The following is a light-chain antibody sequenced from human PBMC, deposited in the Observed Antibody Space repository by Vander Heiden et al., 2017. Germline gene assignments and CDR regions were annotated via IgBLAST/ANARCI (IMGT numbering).Light chain of an antibody. CDR2: QAS. V-gene: IGKV1-5*03. J-gene: IGKJ2*01. Sequence: DIQMTQSPSTLSASVGDRVTITCRASQSISTWLALYQQKPGKAPKLPLYQASTSESGVPSRFSGSGSGAEFSLTIDSLQRDDFATYYCQQYYAYLSTFGQGTKLEIK. CDR3: QQYYAYLST. CDR1: QSISTW.